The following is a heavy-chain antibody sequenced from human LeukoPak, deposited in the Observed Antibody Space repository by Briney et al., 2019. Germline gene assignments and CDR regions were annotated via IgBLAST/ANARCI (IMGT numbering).Heavy chain of an antibody. CDR1: GGSISRYY. CDR3: ARGLMMAVAGRGEFHY. D-gene: IGHD6-13*01. CDR2: IYYSGST. Sequence: PLETLSLTCTVSGGSISRYYWSWIRQPPGKGLEWIWYIYYSGSTNYNPSLKSRVTISVDTSKNQFSLKLSSVTAADTAVYYCARGLMMAVAGRGEFHYWGQGTLVTVSS. J-gene: IGHJ4*02. V-gene: IGHV4-59*01.